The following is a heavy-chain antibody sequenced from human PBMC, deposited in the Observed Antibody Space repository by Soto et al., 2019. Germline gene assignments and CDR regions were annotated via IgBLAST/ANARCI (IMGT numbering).Heavy chain of an antibody. V-gene: IGHV4-31*03. D-gene: IGHD6-19*01. J-gene: IGHJ5*02. CDR1: GRSISSGGYY. Sequence: SETLSLTCTVSGRSISSGGYYWSWIRQHPGKGLEWIGYIYYSGSTYYNPSLKSRVTISVDTSKNQFSLKLSSVTAADTAVYYCARGGGPLRRIAVAGTPKSNWFDPWGQGTLVTVSS. CDR2: IYYSGST. CDR3: ARGGGPLRRIAVAGTPKSNWFDP.